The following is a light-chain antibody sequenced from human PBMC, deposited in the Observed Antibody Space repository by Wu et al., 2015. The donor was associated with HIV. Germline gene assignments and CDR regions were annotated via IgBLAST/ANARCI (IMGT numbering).Light chain of an antibody. V-gene: IGKV3-20*01. Sequence: EIVMTQSPATLSVSPGERATLSCRASQSVRNNYLAWFQQKPGQAPRLLIYGAYSRATGIPDRFSGSGSGTDFTLRISRLEPEDFAVYFCQQYVGAPLTFGGGTKMEIK. J-gene: IGKJ4*01. CDR3: QQYVGAPLT. CDR1: QSVRNNY. CDR2: GAY.